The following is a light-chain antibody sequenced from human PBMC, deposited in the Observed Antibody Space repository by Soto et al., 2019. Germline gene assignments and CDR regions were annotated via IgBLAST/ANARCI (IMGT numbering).Light chain of an antibody. J-gene: IGLJ3*02. Sequence: QSVLTQPPSASGTPGQRVTISCSGSSSNIGSETVNWYQQLPGTAPKLLIYANNHRPSGVPDRFSVSKSGTSASLAIGGLQAEDEADYYCAAWDGSLKGWVFGGGTKLTVL. CDR3: AAWDGSLKGWV. V-gene: IGLV1-44*01. CDR2: ANN. CDR1: SSNIGSET.